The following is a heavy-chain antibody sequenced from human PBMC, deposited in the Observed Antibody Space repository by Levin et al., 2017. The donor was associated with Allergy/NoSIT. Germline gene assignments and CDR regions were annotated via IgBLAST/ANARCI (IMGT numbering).Heavy chain of an antibody. CDR2: ISFDGTKI. J-gene: IGHJ4*02. CDR1: GFIFSHYA. D-gene: IGHD2-15*01. V-gene: IGHV3-33*08. CDR3: ARGVASQTVLSGYLEL. Sequence: GESLKISCAASGFIFSHYAMNWVRQAPGKGLEWVALISFDGTKIYYADSVTGRFSVSRDNSKNTVMLHMNSLRTEDTAVYFCARGVASQTVLSGYLELWGQGALVAVSS.